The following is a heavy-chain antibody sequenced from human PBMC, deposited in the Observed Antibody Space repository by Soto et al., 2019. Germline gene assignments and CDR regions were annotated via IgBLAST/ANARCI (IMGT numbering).Heavy chain of an antibody. D-gene: IGHD2-2*02. CDR1: GFTFSSYA. Sequence: GGSLRLSCAASGFTFSSYAMHWVRQAPGKGLEWVAVISYDGSNKYYADSVKGRFTISRDNSKNTLYLQMNSLRAEDTAVYYCARDLARYCSSTSCYKYYYYYSMDVWGQGTTVTVSS. J-gene: IGHJ6*02. V-gene: IGHV3-30-3*01. CDR2: ISYDGSNK. CDR3: ARDLARYCSSTSCYKYYYYYSMDV.